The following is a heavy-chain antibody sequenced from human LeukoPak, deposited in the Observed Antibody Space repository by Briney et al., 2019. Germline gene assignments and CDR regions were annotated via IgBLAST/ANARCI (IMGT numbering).Heavy chain of an antibody. CDR1: GGSISSYY. V-gene: IGHV4-59*01. Sequence: SSETLSLTCSVSGGSISSYYWSWIRQPPGKGLEWIGYLYYSGSTNSNPSLKSRVTMSVDTSKNQVSLYLGSVTAADTAVYYCATDKGYHYYWGQGTLVTVSS. D-gene: IGHD5-12*01. J-gene: IGHJ4*02. CDR3: ATDKGYHYY. CDR2: LYYSGST.